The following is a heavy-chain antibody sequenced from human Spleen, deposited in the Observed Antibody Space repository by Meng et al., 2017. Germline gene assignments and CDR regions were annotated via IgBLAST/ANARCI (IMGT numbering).Heavy chain of an antibody. J-gene: IGHJ4*02. Sequence: QGDVVQSGAGVKKPGASVKVSCKPSGYNFPDYYIHWVRRAPGQGLEWMGRINPKSGDTHYAQKFQARVTMTGDTSISTAYMELSGLRSDDTAMYYCARDEDISAAGKLFGDYWGQGTLVTVSS. D-gene: IGHD6-25*01. CDR2: INPKSGDT. CDR1: GYNFPDYY. CDR3: ARDEDISAAGKLFGDY. V-gene: IGHV1-2*06.